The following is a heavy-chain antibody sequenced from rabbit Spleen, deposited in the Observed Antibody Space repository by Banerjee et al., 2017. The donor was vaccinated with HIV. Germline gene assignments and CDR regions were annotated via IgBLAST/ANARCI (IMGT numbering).Heavy chain of an antibody. Sequence: QSLEESGGDLVKPGASLTLTCTASGFTFSSSYWICWVRQAPGKGLEWIACIDAGSSGFTYFANWAKGRFTISKTSSTTVTLQMTSLTAADTATYFCARDTSSSFSSYGMDLWGPGTLVTVS. CDR2: IDAGSSGFT. CDR1: GFTFSSSYW. J-gene: IGHJ6*01. D-gene: IGHD1-1*01. CDR3: ARDTSSSFSSYGMDL. V-gene: IGHV1S40*01.